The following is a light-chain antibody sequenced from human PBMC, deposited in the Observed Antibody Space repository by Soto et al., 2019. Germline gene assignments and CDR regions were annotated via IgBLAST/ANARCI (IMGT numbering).Light chain of an antibody. CDR1: SSNIGSNY. Sequence: QSVLTQPPSASWTPGQRVTISCSGSSSNIGSNYVYWYQQLPGMAPKVLIYKNNQRPSGVPDRFSGFKSGTSASLAISGLRSEDEADYSCAVWDDSLSGVVFGGGTKLTVL. J-gene: IGLJ2*01. CDR3: AVWDDSLSGVV. V-gene: IGLV1-47*01. CDR2: KNN.